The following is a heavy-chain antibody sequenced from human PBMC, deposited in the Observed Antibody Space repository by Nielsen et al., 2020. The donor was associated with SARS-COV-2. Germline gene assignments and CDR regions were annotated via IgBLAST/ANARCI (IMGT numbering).Heavy chain of an antibody. CDR3: ARDPKVTIFGVDLYYYYGMDV. CDR2: IKQDGSEE. J-gene: IGHJ6*02. V-gene: IGHV3-7*03. Sequence: GESLKISCAASGFTFSSYWMSWVRQAPGKGLEWVANIKQDGSEEYYVDSVKGRFTISRDNAKNSLYLQMNSLRAEDTAVYYCARDPKVTIFGVDLYYYYGMDVWGQGTTVTVSS. CDR1: GFTFSSYW. D-gene: IGHD3-3*01.